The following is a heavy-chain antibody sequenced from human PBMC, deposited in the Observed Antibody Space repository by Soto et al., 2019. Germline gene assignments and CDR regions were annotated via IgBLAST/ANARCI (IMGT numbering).Heavy chain of an antibody. CDR3: ARIPLYGSGPNYGMDV. CDR1: GFSLSTSGMC. Sequence: SGPTLVNPTQTLTLTCTFSGFSLSTSGMCVSWIRQPPGKALEWLALIDWDDDKYYSTSLKTRLTISKDTSKNQVVLTMTNMDPVDTATYYCARIPLYGSGPNYGMDVWGQGTTVTVSS. V-gene: IGHV2-70*01. D-gene: IGHD3-10*01. CDR2: IDWDDDK. J-gene: IGHJ6*02.